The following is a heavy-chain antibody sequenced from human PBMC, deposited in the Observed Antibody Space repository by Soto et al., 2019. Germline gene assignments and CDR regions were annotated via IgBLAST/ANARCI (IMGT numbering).Heavy chain of an antibody. Sequence: QVQLQESGPGLVKPLQTLSLSCNVSGISLRTRDFFWNWVRQSPGKGLEWIGFIDHSWSTVSNPSLRSRLSIVLDTPKNQFSLRLTSVTAADTAVYSGVRSIAGYCSGSECYAGGHHVDSWGPGTVVTVSS. J-gene: IGHJ4*02. CDR3: VRSIAGYCSGSECYAGGHHVDS. D-gene: IGHD2-15*01. V-gene: IGHV4-30-4*01. CDR2: IDHSWST. CDR1: GISLRTRDFF.